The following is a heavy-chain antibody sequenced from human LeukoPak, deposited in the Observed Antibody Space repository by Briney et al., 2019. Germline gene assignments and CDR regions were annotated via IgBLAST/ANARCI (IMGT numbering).Heavy chain of an antibody. Sequence: SETLSLTCTVSGYSISSGYYWGWIRQPPGKGLEWIGSIYHSGSTYYNPSLKSRVTISVDTSKNQLSLKLSSVTAADTAVYYCARRPGGIPYYFDYWGQGTLVTVSS. V-gene: IGHV4-38-2*02. CDR2: IYHSGST. J-gene: IGHJ4*02. CDR3: ARRPGGIPYYFDY. CDR1: GYSISSGYY. D-gene: IGHD3-16*01.